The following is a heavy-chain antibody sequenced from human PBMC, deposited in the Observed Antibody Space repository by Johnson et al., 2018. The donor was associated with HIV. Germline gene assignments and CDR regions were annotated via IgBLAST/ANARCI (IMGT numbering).Heavy chain of an antibody. CDR2: ISWNSSGSTI. CDR1: GFTFDDYA. CDR3: AIVFYRYSSSSTAAFDI. V-gene: IGHV3-9*01. J-gene: IGHJ3*02. Sequence: VQPVESGGGSEQPGRSLRLSCAASGFTFDDYAMHWVRQAPGKGLEWVAGISWNSSGSTISYADSVRGRFTISRDNAKNSLYLHMIRLRAEDTAVYYCAIVFYRYSSSSTAAFDIWGQGTMVTVSS. D-gene: IGHD6-6*01.